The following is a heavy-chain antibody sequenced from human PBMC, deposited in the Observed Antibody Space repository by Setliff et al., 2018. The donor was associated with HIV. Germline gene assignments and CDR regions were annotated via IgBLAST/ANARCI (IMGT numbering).Heavy chain of an antibody. Sequence: ASVKVSCKASGYSFTSYYVHWVRQAPGQGLEWMGIINPSGGTTSYAQKFQGRVTMTRDTSTSTVYMELSSLRSEDMAVYYCARAPLYSANWYGSYWYFDLWGRGTLVTVSS. D-gene: IGHD6-13*01. CDR2: INPSGGTT. V-gene: IGHV1-46*01. CDR3: ARAPLYSANWYGSYWYFDL. CDR1: GYSFTSYY. J-gene: IGHJ2*01.